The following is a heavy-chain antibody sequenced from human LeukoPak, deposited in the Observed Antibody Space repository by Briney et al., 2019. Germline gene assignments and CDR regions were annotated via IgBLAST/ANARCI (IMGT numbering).Heavy chain of an antibody. D-gene: IGHD2-2*01. CDR1: GGSISSSSYY. CDR3: ARWTSALFDP. Sequence: SETLSLTCTVSGGSISSSSYYWGWIRQPPGKGLEWIGSIYYSGSTYYNPSLKSRVTISVDTSKNQFSLKLSSVTAADTAVYYCARWTSALFDPWGQGTLVTVSS. CDR2: IYYSGST. V-gene: IGHV4-39*07. J-gene: IGHJ5*02.